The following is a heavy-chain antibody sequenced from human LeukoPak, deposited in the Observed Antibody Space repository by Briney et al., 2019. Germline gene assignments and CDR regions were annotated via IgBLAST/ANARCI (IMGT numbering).Heavy chain of an antibody. J-gene: IGHJ5*01. Sequence: SETLSLTCTVSGDSISSGAYYWSWIRQPAGKGLEWIGRIYSNGNTNYKPSLKSRVTISLDTSKRQFSLQLTSVTAADTAMYYCARDSESWFGFDSWGQGTLVTVSS. V-gene: IGHV4-61*02. CDR3: ARDSESWFGFDS. D-gene: IGHD3-16*02. CDR1: GDSISSGAYY. CDR2: IYSNGNT.